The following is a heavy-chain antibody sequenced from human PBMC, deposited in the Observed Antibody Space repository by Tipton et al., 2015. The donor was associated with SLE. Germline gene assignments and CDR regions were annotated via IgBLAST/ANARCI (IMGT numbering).Heavy chain of an antibody. Sequence: TLSLTCAVYGGSFSGYYWSWIRQPPGKGLEWIGEINHSGSTNYNPSLKSRVAISLDTSKSQFSLKLSSVTAADTAVYYCARGHTAMVGSLYYYGMDVWGQGTTVTVSS. V-gene: IGHV4-34*01. CDR3: ARGHTAMVGSLYYYGMDV. J-gene: IGHJ6*02. D-gene: IGHD5-18*01. CDR2: INHSGST. CDR1: GGSFSGYY.